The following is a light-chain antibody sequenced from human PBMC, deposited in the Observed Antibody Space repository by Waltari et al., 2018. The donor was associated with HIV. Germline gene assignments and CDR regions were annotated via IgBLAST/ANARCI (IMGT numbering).Light chain of an antibody. CDR1: ASPKPY. CDR3: LSADSSGTYV. V-gene: IGLV3-25*03. CDR2: KNT. J-gene: IGLJ1*01. Sequence: SSELTQPPPVSVSPGQTAIIPCSGDASPKPYPNWFQQKAGQAPGVVIQKNTERPSGIPERFSASRSGTTVTLTITGVQTDDEADYYCLSADSSGTYVFGPGTTVTVL.